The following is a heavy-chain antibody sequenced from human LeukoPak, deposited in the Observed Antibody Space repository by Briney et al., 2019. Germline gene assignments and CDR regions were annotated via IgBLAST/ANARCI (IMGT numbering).Heavy chain of an antibody. CDR2: IYYSGST. D-gene: IGHD4-11*01. J-gene: IGHJ6*03. CDR3: ARVTVTTYYYYYYMDV. V-gene: IGHV4-4*02. CDR1: GGSISSSNW. Sequence: PSETLSLTCAVSGGSISSSNWWSWVRQPPGKGLEWIGSIYYSGSTYYNPSLKSRVTISVDTSKNQFSLKLSSVTAADTAVYYCARVTVTTYYYYYYMDVWGKGTTVTVSS.